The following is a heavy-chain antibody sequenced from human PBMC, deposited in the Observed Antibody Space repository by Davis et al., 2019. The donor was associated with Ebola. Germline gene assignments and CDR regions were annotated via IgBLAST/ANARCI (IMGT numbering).Heavy chain of an antibody. J-gene: IGHJ3*02. CDR3: AASPPRDFWSGYPHDAFDI. Sequence: AASVKVSCKASGFTFTSSAMQWVRQARGQRLEWIGWIVVGSGNTNYAQKFQERVTITREMSTSTAYMELSSLRSEDTAVYYCAASPPRDFWSGYPHDAFDIWGQGTMVTVSS. V-gene: IGHV1-58*02. CDR1: GFTFTSSA. D-gene: IGHD3-3*01. CDR2: IVVGSGNT.